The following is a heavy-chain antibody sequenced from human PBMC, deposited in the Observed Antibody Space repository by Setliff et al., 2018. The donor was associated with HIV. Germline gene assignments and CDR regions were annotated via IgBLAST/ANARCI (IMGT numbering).Heavy chain of an antibody. J-gene: IGHJ4*02. CDR2: ISDSGGST. Sequence: HPGGSLRLSCSVSGFTFSDNYMGWIRLAPGKGLEWVSAISDSGGSTYYADSVKGRFTISRDNSKNTLYLQMNSLRAEDTAVYYCARLPMITFGGVIVTYFDCWGQGTLVTVSS. CDR1: GFTFSDNY. D-gene: IGHD3-16*02. CDR3: ARLPMITFGGVIVTYFDC. V-gene: IGHV3-23*01.